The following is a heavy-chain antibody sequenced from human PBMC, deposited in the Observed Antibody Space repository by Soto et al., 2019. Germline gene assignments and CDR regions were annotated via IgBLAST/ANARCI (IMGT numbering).Heavy chain of an antibody. D-gene: IGHD6-6*01. CDR1: GFTFSSYA. J-gene: IGHJ6*02. CDR2: ISGSGGST. Sequence: GGSLRLSXAAPGFTFSSYAMSWVRQAPGKGLEWVSAISGSGGSTYYADSVKGRFTISRDNSKNTLYLQMNSLRAEDTAVYYCAKRIAARPGPYYYYGMDVWGQGTTVTVSS. V-gene: IGHV3-23*01. CDR3: AKRIAARPGPYYYYGMDV.